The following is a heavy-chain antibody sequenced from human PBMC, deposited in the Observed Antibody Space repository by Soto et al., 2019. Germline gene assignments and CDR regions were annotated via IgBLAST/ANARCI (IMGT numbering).Heavy chain of an antibody. CDR2: ISGSGGST. V-gene: IGHV3-23*01. J-gene: IGHJ4*02. CDR1: GFTFSSYA. Sequence: GGSLRLSCAASGFTFSSYAMSWVRQAPGKGLEWVSAISGSGGSTYYADSVKGRFTISRDNSKNTLYLQMNSLRAEDTAVYYCATSATSYCSSTSCYVYWGQGTLVTV. D-gene: IGHD2-2*01. CDR3: ATSATSYCSSTSCYVY.